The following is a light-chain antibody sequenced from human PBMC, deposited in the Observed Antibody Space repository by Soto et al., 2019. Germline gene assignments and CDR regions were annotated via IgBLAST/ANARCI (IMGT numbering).Light chain of an antibody. CDR1: QAINRY. J-gene: IGKJ4*01. CDR2: TTS. V-gene: IGKV1-12*01. Sequence: DIQMTQSPSSVSASVGDRVTITCRASQAINRYLAWYQQKPGKAPNLLIYTTSSLQSGVPSRFSGSGSGTDFTLTINSLEPEDFATYYCQQGNRFPLTFGGGTKVEIK. CDR3: QQGNRFPLT.